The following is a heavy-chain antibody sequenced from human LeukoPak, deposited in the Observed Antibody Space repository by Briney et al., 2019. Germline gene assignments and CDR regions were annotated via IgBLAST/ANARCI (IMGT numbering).Heavy chain of an antibody. V-gene: IGHV4-61*02. J-gene: IGHJ2*01. CDR3: ARGGSYDRYWYFDL. CDR1: GGSISSGSYY. CDR2: IYTSGST. Sequence: SQTLSLTCTVSGGSISSGSYYWSWIRQPAGKGLEWSGRIYTSGSTNYNPSLKSRVTISVDTSKNQFSLKLSSVTAADTAVYYCARGGSYDRYWYFDLWGRGTLVTVSS. D-gene: IGHD1-26*01.